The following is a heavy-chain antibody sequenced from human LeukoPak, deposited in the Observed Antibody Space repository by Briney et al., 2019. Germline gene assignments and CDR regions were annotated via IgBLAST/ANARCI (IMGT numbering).Heavy chain of an antibody. Sequence: ASVKVFCKVSGYTFTENYIHWVRQTPGRGLEWMGLIDPHTGAANYTQNFQGRVTLTRDTSSSTAYMHLSSLRSDDTAVYYCARGKSGYSPWGQGTPVTVSS. CDR1: GYTFTENY. V-gene: IGHV1-2*02. J-gene: IGHJ4*02. D-gene: IGHD3-22*01. CDR2: IDPHTGAA. CDR3: ARGKSGYSP.